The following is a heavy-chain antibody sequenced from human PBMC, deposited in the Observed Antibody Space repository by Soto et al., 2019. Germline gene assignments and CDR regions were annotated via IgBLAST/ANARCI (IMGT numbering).Heavy chain of an antibody. Sequence: PGGSLRLSCAASGFTFSSYAMSWVRQAPGKGLEWVSAISGSGGSTYYADSVKGRFTISRDNSKNTLYLQMNSLRAEDTAVYYCAKGAAGTSYYYYGMDVWGQGTTVTVS. V-gene: IGHV3-23*01. J-gene: IGHJ6*02. D-gene: IGHD6-13*01. CDR3: AKGAAGTSYYYYGMDV. CDR2: ISGSGGST. CDR1: GFTFSSYA.